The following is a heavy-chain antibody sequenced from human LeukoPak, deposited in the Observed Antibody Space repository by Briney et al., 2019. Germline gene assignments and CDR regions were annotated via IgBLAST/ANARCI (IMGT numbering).Heavy chain of an antibody. CDR1: GFTFSSYG. J-gene: IGHJ3*02. D-gene: IGHD6-19*01. Sequence: GGSLRLSCAASGFTFSSYGMHWVRQAPGKGLEWVAVIWYDGSNKYYADSVKGRFTISRDNSKNTLYLQMNSLRAEDTAVYYCARGYSSGRAAFDIWGQGTMVTVSS. CDR2: IWYDGSNK. V-gene: IGHV3-33*01. CDR3: ARGYSSGRAAFDI.